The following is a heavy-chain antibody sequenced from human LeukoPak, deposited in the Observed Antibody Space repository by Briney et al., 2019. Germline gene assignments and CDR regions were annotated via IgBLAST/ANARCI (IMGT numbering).Heavy chain of an antibody. CDR2: IIPIFGSA. Sequence: SVKVSCKASGGTFSSYAISWVRQAPGQGLEWMGGIIPIFGSANYAQKFQGRVTITADESTSTAYMELSSLRSEDTAVYYCARGPLYCSSTSCLLRYWGQGTLVTVSS. J-gene: IGHJ4*02. CDR1: GGTFSSYA. CDR3: ARGPLYCSSTSCLLRY. V-gene: IGHV1-69*13. D-gene: IGHD2-2*01.